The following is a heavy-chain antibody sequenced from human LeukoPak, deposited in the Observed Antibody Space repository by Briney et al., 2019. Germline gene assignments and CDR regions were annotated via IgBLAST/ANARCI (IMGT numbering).Heavy chain of an antibody. CDR1: GYSISSDYY. V-gene: IGHV4-38-2*02. J-gene: IGHJ4*02. CDR2: VYHSGTT. Sequence: SETLSLTCTVSGYSISSDYYWGWIRQTPGKGPEWIGSVYHSGTTYHNPSLKSRVTMSVDTSKTQFSLKLTPVTTADTAVYYCARVGYGGYGIVDYWGQGTLVTVSS. D-gene: IGHD4-23*01. CDR3: ARVGYGGYGIVDY.